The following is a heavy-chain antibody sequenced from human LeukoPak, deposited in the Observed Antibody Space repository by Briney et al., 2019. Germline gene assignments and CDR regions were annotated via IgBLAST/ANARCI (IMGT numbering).Heavy chain of an antibody. CDR1: GFTFSSYA. CDR3: ARSRGSFDY. Sequence: TGGSLRLSCAASGFTFSSYAMHWVRQAPGKGLEWVAVISYDGSNKYYADSVKGRFTISRDNSKNTLYLQMNSLRAEDTAVYYCARSRGSFDYWGQGTLVTVSS. D-gene: IGHD3-10*01. V-gene: IGHV3-30*01. CDR2: ISYDGSNK. J-gene: IGHJ4*02.